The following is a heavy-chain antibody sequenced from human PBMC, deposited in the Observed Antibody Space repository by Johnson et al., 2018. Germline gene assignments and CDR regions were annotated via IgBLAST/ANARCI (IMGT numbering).Heavy chain of an antibody. D-gene: IGHD3-22*01. J-gene: IGHJ1*01. CDR2: IIPIFGTA. Sequence: QVQLVESGAEVKKPGSSVKVSCKASGGTFSSYAISWVRQAPGQGLEWMGGIIPIFGTANYAQKFQGRVTITAEESTSTAYMELSSLSSEDTAVYYGAGYNYYDSSGSRYFQHWGQGTLVTVSS. CDR1: GGTFSSYA. CDR3: AGYNYYDSSGSRYFQH. V-gene: IGHV1-69*01.